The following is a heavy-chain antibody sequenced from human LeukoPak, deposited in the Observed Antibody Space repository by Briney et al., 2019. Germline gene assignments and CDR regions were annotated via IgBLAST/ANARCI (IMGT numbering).Heavy chain of an antibody. V-gene: IGHV3-9*01. CDR2: ISWDSGSI. CDR1: GFTFDDYA. J-gene: IGHJ4*02. CDR3: AKGHDGDFGSGSYSY. Sequence: GRSLRLSCAASGFTFDDYAMHWVRQAPGKGLEWVSSISWDSGSIAYADSVKGRFTISRDNAENSLYLEMNSLRPEDTAFYYCAKGHDGDFGSGSYSYWGQGTLVTVSS. D-gene: IGHD3-10*01.